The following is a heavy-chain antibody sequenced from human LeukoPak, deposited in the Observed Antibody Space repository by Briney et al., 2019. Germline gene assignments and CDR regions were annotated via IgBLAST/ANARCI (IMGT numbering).Heavy chain of an antibody. CDR1: GFTFSSYA. D-gene: IGHD6-19*01. J-gene: IGHJ4*02. V-gene: IGHV3-30-3*01. CDR3: ARDPDFSGWGYFDY. CDR2: ISYDGSNK. Sequence: PGRSLRLSCAASGFTFSSYAMHWVRQAPGKGLEWVAVISYDGSNKYYADSVKGRFTISRGNSKNTLYLQMNSLRAEDTAVYYCARDPDFSGWGYFDYWGQGTLVTASS.